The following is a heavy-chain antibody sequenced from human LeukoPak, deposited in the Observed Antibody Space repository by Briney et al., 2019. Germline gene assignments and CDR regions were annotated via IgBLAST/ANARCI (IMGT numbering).Heavy chain of an antibody. CDR1: GFTFDDYA. D-gene: IGHD6-13*01. V-gene: IGHV3-9*01. CDR3: AKDMTYPNLDSSSWYDS. J-gene: IGHJ5*01. Sequence: GGSLRLSCAASGFTFDDYAMHWVRQAPGEGLEWVSGISWNSGSIGYADSVKGRFTISRDNAKNSLYLQMNSLRAEDTALYYCAKDMTYPNLDSSSWYDSWGQGTLVTVSS. CDR2: ISWNSGSI.